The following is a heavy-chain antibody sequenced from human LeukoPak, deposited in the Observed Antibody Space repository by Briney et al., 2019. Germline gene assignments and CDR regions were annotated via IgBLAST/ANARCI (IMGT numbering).Heavy chain of an antibody. J-gene: IGHJ6*03. D-gene: IGHD7-27*01. Sequence: SETLSLTCTVSGGSISSYYWSWIRQPPGKGLEWIGYIYTSGSTNYNPSLKSRVTIPVDTSKNQFSLKLSSVTAADTAVYYCARLGYGPIEYYYYMDVWGKGTTVTVSS. CDR2: IYTSGST. V-gene: IGHV4-4*09. CDR1: GGSISSYY. CDR3: ARLGYGPIEYYYYMDV.